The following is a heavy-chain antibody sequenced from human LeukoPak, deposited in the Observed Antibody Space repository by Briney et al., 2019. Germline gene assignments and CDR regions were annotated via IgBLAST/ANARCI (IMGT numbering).Heavy chain of an antibody. J-gene: IGHJ5*02. V-gene: IGHV4-59*12. CDR1: GGSISSYY. CDR2: IYYSGST. Sequence: SETLSLTCTVSGGSISSYYWSWIRQPPGKRLAWIGYIYYSGSTNYNPSLKSRVTISVDTSKNQFSLKLSSVTAADTALYYCARGAPYNWFDPWGQGTLVTVSS. D-gene: IGHD1-26*01. CDR3: ARGAPYNWFDP.